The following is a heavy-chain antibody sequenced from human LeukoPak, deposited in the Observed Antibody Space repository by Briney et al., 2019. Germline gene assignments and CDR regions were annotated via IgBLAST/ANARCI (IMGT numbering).Heavy chain of an antibody. CDR1: GFTFSDYG. CDR2: ISYDGSDK. CDR3: AKDRVVFNRNYAYYFDY. J-gene: IGHJ4*02. Sequence: GGSLRLSCAASGFTFSDYGMHWVRQAPGKGLEWAAAISYDGSDKYYADSMKGRFTISRDDSKKTLYLQMNSLRAEDTAVYYCAKDRVVFNRNYAYYFDYWGQGTLVTVSS. V-gene: IGHV3-30*18. D-gene: IGHD1-7*01.